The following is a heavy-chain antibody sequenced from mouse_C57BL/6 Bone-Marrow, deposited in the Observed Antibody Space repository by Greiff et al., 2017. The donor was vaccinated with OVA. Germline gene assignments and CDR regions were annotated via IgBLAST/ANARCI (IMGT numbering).Heavy chain of an antibody. CDR2: IYPGGGYT. J-gene: IGHJ3*01. V-gene: IGHV1-63*01. CDR1: GYTFTNYW. Sequence: VQLQESGAELVRPGTSVKMSCKASGYTFTNYWIGWAKQRPGHGLEWIGDIYPGGGYTNYNEKFKGKATLTADKSSSTAYMQFSSLTSEDSAIYYCARGYYGSSYPFAYWGQGTLVTVSA. CDR3: ARGYYGSSYPFAY. D-gene: IGHD1-1*01.